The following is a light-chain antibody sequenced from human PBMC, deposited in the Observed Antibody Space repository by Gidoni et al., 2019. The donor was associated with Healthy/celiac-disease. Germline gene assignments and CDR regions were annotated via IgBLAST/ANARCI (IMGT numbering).Light chain of an antibody. CDR3: QQRSNWT. CDR2: DAS. J-gene: IGKJ1*01. Sequence: DIVLTQSPATLSLSPGERATLSCRASQSVSSYLAWYQQKPGQAPRLLIYDASNRATGIPARFSGSGSGTDFTLTISSLEPEDFAVYDCQQRSNWTFGQGTKVEIK. CDR1: QSVSSY. V-gene: IGKV3-11*01.